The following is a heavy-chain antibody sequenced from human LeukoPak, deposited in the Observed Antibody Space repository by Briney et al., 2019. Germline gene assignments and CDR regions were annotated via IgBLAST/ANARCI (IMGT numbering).Heavy chain of an antibody. J-gene: IGHJ4*02. V-gene: IGHV3-48*03. D-gene: IGHD5-18*01. CDR1: GFTFRIFE. CDR2: ICSSGSVI. Sequence: PGGSLSLSCAASGFTFRIFEMLGVRQAPGKGVVWVSYICSSGSVIYSADSVKSRFTISRDNAKNSLYLQMNNLRAEDTAVYYCARTAMAGTYIDYWGQGTLVTVSS. CDR3: ARTAMAGTYIDY.